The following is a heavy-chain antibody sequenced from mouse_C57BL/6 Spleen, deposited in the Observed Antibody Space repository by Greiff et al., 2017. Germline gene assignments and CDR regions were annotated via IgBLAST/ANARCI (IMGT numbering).Heavy chain of an antibody. CDR1: GYAFSSYW. V-gene: IGHV1-80*01. D-gene: IGHD2-3*01. CDR3: ARSGDGYLTYFDY. J-gene: IGHJ2*01. CDR2: IYPGDGDT. Sequence: QVQLQQSGAELVKPGASVKISCKASGYAFSSYWMNWVKQRPGKGLEWIGQIYPGDGDTNYNGKFKGKATLTADKSSSTAYMQLSSLTSEDSAVYFCARSGDGYLTYFDYWGQGTTLTVSS.